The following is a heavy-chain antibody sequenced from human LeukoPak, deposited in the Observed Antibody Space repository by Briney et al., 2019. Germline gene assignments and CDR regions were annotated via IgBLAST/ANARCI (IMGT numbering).Heavy chain of an antibody. Sequence: GGSLRLSCAASGFTFSSAIMHWVRQAPGRRLEWVGLMSHDGTINYADSVKGRFTISRDDSKNTVYLEVNSLRDDDTAVYHCAREGYSSGRAAAFDYWGQGTLVTVSS. CDR3: AREGYSSGRAAAFDY. CDR2: MSHDGTIN. CDR1: GFTFSSAI. J-gene: IGHJ4*02. V-gene: IGHV3-30*04. D-gene: IGHD6-19*01.